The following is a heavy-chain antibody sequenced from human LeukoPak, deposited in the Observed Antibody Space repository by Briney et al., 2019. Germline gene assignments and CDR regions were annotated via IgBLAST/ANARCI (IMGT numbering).Heavy chain of an antibody. J-gene: IGHJ4*02. Sequence: GGSLRFSCSVSGFTFSTYVMHWVRQAPGKGLEYVSAISSNGDNTYYADSVKGRFTISRDNSKNTLYLQMSSLRADDTAVYYCVRGTGYWGQGALVTVSS. V-gene: IGHV3-64D*06. CDR3: VRGTGY. CDR1: GFTFSTYV. CDR2: ISSNGDNT.